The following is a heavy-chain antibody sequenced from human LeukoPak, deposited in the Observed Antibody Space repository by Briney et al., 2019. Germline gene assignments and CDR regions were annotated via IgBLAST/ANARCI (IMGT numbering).Heavy chain of an antibody. CDR2: ISYDGSNK. D-gene: IGHD3-22*01. CDR1: GFTFSSYG. J-gene: IGHJ4*02. Sequence: GGSLRLSCAASGFTFSSYGMHWVRQAPGKGLEWVAVISYDGSNKYYADSVKGRFTISRDNSKNTLYLQMNSLRAEDTAVYYCAKPRGYYYDSSGYLLSQYYFDYWGQGTLVTVSS. V-gene: IGHV3-30*18. CDR3: AKPRGYYYDSSGYLLSQYYFDY.